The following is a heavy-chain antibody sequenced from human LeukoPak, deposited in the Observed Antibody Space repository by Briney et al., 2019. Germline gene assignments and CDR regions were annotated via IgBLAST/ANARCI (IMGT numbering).Heavy chain of an antibody. Sequence: GGSLRLSCAASGFTFSVYWMTWVRQAPGKGLEWVANIKQDGSEKYYVDSVKGRFTISRDNAKNSLYLQMNSLRAEDTAVYYCARVQDGYSKYAFDIWGQGTMVTVSS. J-gene: IGHJ3*02. D-gene: IGHD5-24*01. CDR1: GFTFSVYW. V-gene: IGHV3-7*03. CDR2: IKQDGSEK. CDR3: ARVQDGYSKYAFDI.